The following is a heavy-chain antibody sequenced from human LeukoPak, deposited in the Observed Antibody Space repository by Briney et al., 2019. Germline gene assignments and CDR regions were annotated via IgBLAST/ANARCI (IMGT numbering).Heavy chain of an antibody. CDR1: GFTFSSYW. J-gene: IGHJ4*02. Sequence: GGSLRLSCAASGFTFSSYWMHWVRQAPGKGLVWVSRINSDGSSTTYADSVKGRFTISRDNAKNTLYLQMNSLRAEDTAVYYCARVPTMIVVVVDYWGQGTLVTVSA. V-gene: IGHV3-74*01. CDR3: ARVPTMIVVVVDY. D-gene: IGHD3-22*01. CDR2: INSDGSST.